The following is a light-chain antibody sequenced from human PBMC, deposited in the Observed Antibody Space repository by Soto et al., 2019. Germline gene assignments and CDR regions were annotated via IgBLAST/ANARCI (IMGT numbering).Light chain of an antibody. Sequence: VLTQSPGTLSLSPRERATLSCTASQSISSGSLAWYQQKPGQAPRLLIFAASATVTGIPDRFSGSGSGTGFTLTISRLEPEDCAVYYCQHYGSSPPFTFRPGTKVDIK. CDR3: QHYGSSPPFT. J-gene: IGKJ3*01. CDR1: QSISSGS. CDR2: AAS. V-gene: IGKV3-20*01.